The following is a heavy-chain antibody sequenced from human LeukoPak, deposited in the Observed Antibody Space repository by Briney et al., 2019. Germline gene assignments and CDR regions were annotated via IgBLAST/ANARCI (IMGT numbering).Heavy chain of an antibody. CDR2: ISGSGGST. Sequence: TGGSLRLPCATSGFTFGSYAMYWVRQAPGKGLEWVSGISGSGGSTFYADSVKGLFTISRDNSENTVYLQMNSLRADDTAVYYCAKTTAGYSSGRYPGWPVDYWGQGTLVTVSS. V-gene: IGHV3-23*01. CDR3: AKTTAGYSSGRYPGWPVDY. D-gene: IGHD6-19*01. CDR1: GFTFGSYA. J-gene: IGHJ4*02.